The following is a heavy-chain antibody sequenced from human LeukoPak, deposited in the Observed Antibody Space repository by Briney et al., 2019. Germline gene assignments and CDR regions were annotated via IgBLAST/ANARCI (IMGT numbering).Heavy chain of an antibody. D-gene: IGHD2-21*02. Sequence: GGSLRLSCVVSGFTVSSNYMSWFRQAPGKGLEWVSVIYSGGSTYYADSVKGRFTISRDNSKNTLYLQMNSLRAEDTAVYYCASGLVTASLDFDYWGQGTLVTVSS. CDR2: IYSGGST. V-gene: IGHV3-66*01. CDR3: ASGLVTASLDFDY. CDR1: GFTVSSNY. J-gene: IGHJ4*02.